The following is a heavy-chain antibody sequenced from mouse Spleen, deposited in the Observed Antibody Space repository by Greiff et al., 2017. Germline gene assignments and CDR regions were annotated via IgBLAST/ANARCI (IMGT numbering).Heavy chain of an antibody. CDR1: GFTFSSYA. Sequence: EVQLVESGGGLVKPGGSLKLSCAASGFTFSSYAMSWVRQTPEKRLEWVATISSGGSYTYYPDSVKGRFTISRDNAKNTLYLQMSSLRSEDTSMYYCARLGTEAMDYWGQGTSGTVSS. V-gene: IGHV5-9-3*01. CDR3: ARLGTEAMDY. J-gene: IGHJ4*01. D-gene: IGHD2-14*01. CDR2: ISSGGSYT.